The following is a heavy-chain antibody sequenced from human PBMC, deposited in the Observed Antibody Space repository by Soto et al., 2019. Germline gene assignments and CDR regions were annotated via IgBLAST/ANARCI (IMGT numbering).Heavy chain of an antibody. V-gene: IGHV3-23*01. CDR1: GFTFSSYA. D-gene: IGHD3-10*01. J-gene: IGHJ4*02. CDR2: ISGSGGST. CDR3: ARAFITMVRGVITKLQDPFDY. Sequence: GGSLRLSCAASGFTFSSYAMSWVRQAPGKGLEWVSAISGSGGSTYYADSVKGRFTISRDNSKNTLYLQMNSLRAEDTAVYYCARAFITMVRGVITKLQDPFDYWGQGTLVTVSS.